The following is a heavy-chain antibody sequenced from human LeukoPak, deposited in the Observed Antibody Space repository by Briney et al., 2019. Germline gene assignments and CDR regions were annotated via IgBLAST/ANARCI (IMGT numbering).Heavy chain of an antibody. CDR2: ISWNSGSI. CDR3: AKDWSGSYEYYFDY. V-gene: IGHV3-9*01. D-gene: IGHD1-26*01. Sequence: HPGRSLRLSCAASGFTFDDYAMHWVRQAPGKGLEWVSGISWNSGSIGYADSVKGRFTISRDNAKNSLYLQMNSLRAEDTALYYCAKDWSGSYEYYFDYWAREPWSPSPQ. J-gene: IGHJ4*02. CDR1: GFTFDDYA.